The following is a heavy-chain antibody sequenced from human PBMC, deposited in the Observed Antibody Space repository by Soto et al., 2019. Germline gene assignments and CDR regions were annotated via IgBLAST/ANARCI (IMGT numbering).Heavy chain of an antibody. Sequence: QVQLVQSGAEVKKPGSSVKVSCKASGGTFSSYAISWVRQAPGQGLEWMGGIIPIFGTANYAQKFQARVTMTADKSTSTAYMELSSLRSEDTAVYYCARDVLSDVEMATMDYYYCGMDVWGQGTTVTVSS. J-gene: IGHJ6*02. CDR3: ARDVLSDVEMATMDYYYCGMDV. CDR2: IIPIFGTA. CDR1: GGTFSSYA. V-gene: IGHV1-69*06. D-gene: IGHD5-12*01.